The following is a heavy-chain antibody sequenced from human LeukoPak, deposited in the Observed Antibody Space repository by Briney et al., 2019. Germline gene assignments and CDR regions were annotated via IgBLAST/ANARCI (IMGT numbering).Heavy chain of an antibody. J-gene: IGHJ4*02. V-gene: IGHV3-48*02. Sequence: GGSLRLSCVASVFTFSGYSMNWVRQAPGKGLEWVAYIRSSGSPIYYADSVKGRFTISRDNAKNSLYLQMNSLRDEDTAVYYCVRDPDALDYWGQGTLVTVSS. CDR1: VFTFSGYS. CDR3: VRDPDALDY. CDR2: IRSSGSPI.